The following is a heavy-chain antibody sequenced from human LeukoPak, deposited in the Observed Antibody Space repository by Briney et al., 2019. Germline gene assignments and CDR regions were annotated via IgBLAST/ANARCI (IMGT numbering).Heavy chain of an antibody. CDR1: GYTFSSYY. CDR2: ISAYNGNT. D-gene: IGHD6-13*01. CDR3: ARELAAAGPPWFDP. Sequence: ASVKVSCKASGYTFSSYYMHWVRQAPGQGLEWMGWISAYNGNTNYAQKLQGRVTMTTDTSTSTAYMELRSLRSDDTAVYYCARELAAAGPPWFDPWGQGTLVTVSS. J-gene: IGHJ5*02. V-gene: IGHV1-18*01.